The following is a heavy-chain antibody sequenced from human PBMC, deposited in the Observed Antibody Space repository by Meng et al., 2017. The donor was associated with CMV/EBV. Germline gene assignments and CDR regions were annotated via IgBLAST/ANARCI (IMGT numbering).Heavy chain of an antibody. J-gene: IGHJ4*02. CDR3: AKDMAAARPDYFDY. Sequence: GGSLRLSCAASGFTFSSYEMNWVRQAPGKGLEWVSYISSSGSTIYYADSVKGRFTISRDNAKNSLYLQMNSLRAEDTAVYYCAKDMAAARPDYFDYWGQGTLVTVSS. V-gene: IGHV3-48*03. CDR2: ISSSGSTI. D-gene: IGHD6-6*01. CDR1: GFTFSSYE.